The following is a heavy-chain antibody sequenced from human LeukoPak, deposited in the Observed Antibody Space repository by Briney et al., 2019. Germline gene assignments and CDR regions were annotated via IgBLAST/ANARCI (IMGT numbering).Heavy chain of an antibody. CDR2: IRSDEKNI. CDR1: GFTFSSYD. CDR3: AKDYFGSSYYFDY. J-gene: IGHJ4*02. V-gene: IGHV3-30*02. D-gene: IGHD3-10*01. Sequence: PGGSLRLSCAASGFTFSSYDMHWVRQAPGKGLEWVAFIRSDEKNIYYVDSVKGRFTISRDNSKNTLYLQMNSLRVEDTAVYYCAKDYFGSSYYFDYWGQGALVSVSS.